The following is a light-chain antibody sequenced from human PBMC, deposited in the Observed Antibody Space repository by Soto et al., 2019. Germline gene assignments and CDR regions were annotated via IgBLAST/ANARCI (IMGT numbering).Light chain of an antibody. J-gene: IGKJ2*01. CDR2: AAS. Sequence: EIVMTQSPATLSVSPGDRATLSCRASQSVSTKLAWYQQKSGQAPRLLIYAASTRATGIPARFSGSGSETEFTLTITSLQSEDFAVYYCQQYDGWPPYTFGQGTKLDIK. CDR3: QQYDGWPPYT. V-gene: IGKV3-15*01. CDR1: QSVSTK.